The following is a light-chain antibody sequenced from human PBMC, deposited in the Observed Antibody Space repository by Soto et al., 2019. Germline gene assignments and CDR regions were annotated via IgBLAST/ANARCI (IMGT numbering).Light chain of an antibody. CDR2: DVS. Sequence: QSALTQPASVSGSPGQSITISCTGTSSDVGGYNYVSWYQQHPGKAPKLMIYDVSNRPSGVSNRFSGSRSGNTASLTISGLQAEDEAHYYCSSYTGSTTLVIFGGGTQLT. CDR3: SSYTGSTTLVI. CDR1: SSDVGGYNY. V-gene: IGLV2-14*03. J-gene: IGLJ2*01.